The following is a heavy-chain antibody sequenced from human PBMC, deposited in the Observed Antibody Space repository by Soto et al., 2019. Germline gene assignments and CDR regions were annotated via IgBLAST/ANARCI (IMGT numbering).Heavy chain of an antibody. Sequence: PSETLSLTCAVYGGSFSGYYWSWIRQPPGKGLEWIGEINHSGSTNYNPSLKSRVTISVDTSKNQFSLKLSSVTAADTAVYYCARGGLRKKYNWFDPWGQGTLVT. CDR3: ARGGLRKKYNWFDP. D-gene: IGHD5-12*01. CDR1: GGSFSGYY. V-gene: IGHV4-34*01. CDR2: INHSGST. J-gene: IGHJ5*02.